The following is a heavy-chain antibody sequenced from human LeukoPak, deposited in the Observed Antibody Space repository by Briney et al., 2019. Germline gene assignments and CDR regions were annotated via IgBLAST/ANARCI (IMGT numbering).Heavy chain of an antibody. CDR1: GFTFSTYD. CDR2: IRYDGSDK. J-gene: IGHJ4*02. CDR3: AKRGGSYIGYFDY. D-gene: IGHD1-26*01. V-gene: IGHV3-30*02. Sequence: GGSLRLSCAASGFTFSTYDMHWVRQAPGKGLAWASFIRYDGSDKLYADSVKGRFTVSRDNSKNTLYLQMNSLRPEDTAVYYCAKRGGSYIGYFDYWGQGTLVTVSS.